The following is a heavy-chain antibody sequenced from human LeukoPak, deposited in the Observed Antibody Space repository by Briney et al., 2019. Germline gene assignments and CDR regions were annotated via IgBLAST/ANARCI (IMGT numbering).Heavy chain of an antibody. J-gene: IGHJ4*02. CDR1: GGSISSGGYY. Sequence: SQTLSLTCTVSGGSISSGGYYWSWIRQPPGKGLEWIGYIYHSGSTYYNPSLKSRVTISVDRSKNQSSLKLSSVTAADTAVYYCARVRDYVWGSFDWGQGTLVTVSS. D-gene: IGHD3-16*01. CDR2: IYHSGST. V-gene: IGHV4-30-2*01. CDR3: ARVRDYVWGSFD.